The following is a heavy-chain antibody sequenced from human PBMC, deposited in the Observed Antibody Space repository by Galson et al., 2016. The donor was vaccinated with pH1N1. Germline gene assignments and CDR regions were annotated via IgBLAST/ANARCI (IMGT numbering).Heavy chain of an antibody. CDR3: ARERNYYGNEAFDI. Sequence: SVKVSCKASGVIFNSYAINWVRQAPGQGLEWMGGIIAIFNTPNYAQDFQGRVTITADKPTTTVYLELSGLTSEDTAVYYCARERNYYGNEAFDIWGQGTMVIVSS. J-gene: IGHJ3*02. V-gene: IGHV1-69*06. CDR1: GVIFNSYA. D-gene: IGHD3-22*01. CDR2: IIAIFNTP.